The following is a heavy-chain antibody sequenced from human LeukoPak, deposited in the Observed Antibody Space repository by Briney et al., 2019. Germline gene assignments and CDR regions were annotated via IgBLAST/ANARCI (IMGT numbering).Heavy chain of an antibody. D-gene: IGHD2-15*01. Sequence: PGGSLRLSCAASGFTFSSFWMSWVRQAPGKGLEWVANIKQDGSEKYYVDSVKGRFTVSRDNAENSLYLQMNSLRAEDTAVYCCARGYCSGGSCFSSTGNFDLWGRGTLVTVSS. CDR3: ARGYCSGGSCFSSTGNFDL. CDR2: IKQDGSEK. V-gene: IGHV3-7*04. J-gene: IGHJ2*01. CDR1: GFTFSSFW.